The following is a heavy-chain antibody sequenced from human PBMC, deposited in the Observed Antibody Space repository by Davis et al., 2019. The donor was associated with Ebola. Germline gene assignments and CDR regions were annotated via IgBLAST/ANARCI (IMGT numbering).Heavy chain of an antibody. V-gene: IGHV1-45*03. CDR2: ITPFNGNT. D-gene: IGHD2-15*01. Sequence: SVKVSCKASGYTFTYCYLHWVRQAPRPVPEWMGWITPFNGNTNYAQKFQDRVTITRDRSMSTAYMELSSLRSEDTAMYYCAVSVAATPDWFDPWGQGTLVTVSS. CDR3: AVSVAATPDWFDP. CDR1: GYTFTYCY. J-gene: IGHJ5*02.